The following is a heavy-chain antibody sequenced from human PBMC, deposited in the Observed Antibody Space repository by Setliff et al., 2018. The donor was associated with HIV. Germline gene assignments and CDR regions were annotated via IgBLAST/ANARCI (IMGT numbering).Heavy chain of an antibody. V-gene: IGHV1-46*01. D-gene: IGHD6-19*01. Sequence: GASVKVSCKASGYTFTSYYMHWVRQAPGQGLEWMGIINPSSGSTTYAQKFQGRVTMTRDTSTSTVYMELSSLRSEDTAVYYCARGAAGLDYYYYYYIDVWGTGTTVTVSS. J-gene: IGHJ6*03. CDR2: INPSSGST. CDR3: ARGAAGLDYYYYYYIDV. CDR1: GYTFTSYY.